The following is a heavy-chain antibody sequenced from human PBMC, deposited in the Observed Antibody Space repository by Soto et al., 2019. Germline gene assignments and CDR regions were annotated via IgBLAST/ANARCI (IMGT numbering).Heavy chain of an antibody. CDR3: ATVEWICSSTSCYFYYFDY. V-gene: IGHV1-18*01. CDR1: GYTFTNYG. CDR2: ISAYNGNT. D-gene: IGHD2-2*01. Sequence: ASVKVSCKASGYTFTNYGISWVRQAPGQGIEWMGWISAYNGNTNYAQKLEGRVTMTTDTSTSPAYMELRSLRSDDTAVYYCATVEWICSSTSCYFYYFDYWGQGSLVTVSS. J-gene: IGHJ4*02.